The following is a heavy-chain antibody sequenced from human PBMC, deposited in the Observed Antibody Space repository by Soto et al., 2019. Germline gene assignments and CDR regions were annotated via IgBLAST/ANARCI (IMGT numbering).Heavy chain of an antibody. V-gene: IGHV1-8*01. Sequence: ASVKVSCKASGYTFTSYDINWVRQATGQGLEGMGWMNPNRGNTGYAQKFQGRVTMTRNTSISTAYMELSSLRSEDTAVYYGAIRYCSSTSCYAGYWGQGTLVTVSS. CDR3: AIRYCSSTSCYAGY. CDR2: MNPNRGNT. CDR1: GYTFTSYD. J-gene: IGHJ4*02. D-gene: IGHD2-2*01.